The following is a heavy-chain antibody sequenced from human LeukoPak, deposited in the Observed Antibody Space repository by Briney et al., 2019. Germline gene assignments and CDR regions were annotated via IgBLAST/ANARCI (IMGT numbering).Heavy chain of an antibody. Sequence: GGSLRLSCAASGFTFDDYAMHWVRQAPGKGLEWVSGISWNSGSIGYADSVKGRFTISRDNAKNSLYPQMNSLRAEDTALYYCAKDIGFVVVPAAMGGMDVWGKGTTVTVSS. CDR2: ISWNSGSI. D-gene: IGHD2-2*01. J-gene: IGHJ6*03. CDR3: AKDIGFVVVPAAMGGMDV. V-gene: IGHV3-9*01. CDR1: GFTFDDYA.